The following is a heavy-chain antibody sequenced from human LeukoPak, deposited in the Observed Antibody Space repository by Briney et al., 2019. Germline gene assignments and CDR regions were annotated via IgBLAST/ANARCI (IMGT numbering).Heavy chain of an antibody. J-gene: IGHJ4*02. Sequence: GGSLRLSCAASGFTFTTYSMTWVRQAPGRGLEWVARIKPDGSDIHYVGSVKGRFTISRDNAKNSLYLQMNSLRAEDTAVYYCAREPTYTSNWGQGTLVTVSS. V-gene: IGHV3-7*01. CDR1: GFTFTTYS. D-gene: IGHD2-2*02. CDR2: IKPDGSDI. CDR3: AREPTYTSN.